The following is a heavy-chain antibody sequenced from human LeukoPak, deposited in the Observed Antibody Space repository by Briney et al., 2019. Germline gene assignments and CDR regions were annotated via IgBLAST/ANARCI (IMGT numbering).Heavy chain of an antibody. CDR3: AKWVVPATASHYGMDV. V-gene: IGHV3-23*01. Sequence: GGSLRLSCAASGFTFSSYAMSWVRQAPGKGLEWVSAISGSGGSTYYADSVKGRFTISRDSSKNTLYLQMTSLRAEDTAVYYCAKWVVPATASHYGMDVWGQGTTVTVSS. CDR2: ISGSGGST. J-gene: IGHJ6*02. CDR1: GFTFSSYA. D-gene: IGHD2-15*01.